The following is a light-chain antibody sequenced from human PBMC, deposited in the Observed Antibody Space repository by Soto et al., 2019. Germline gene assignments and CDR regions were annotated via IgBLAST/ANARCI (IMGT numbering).Light chain of an antibody. Sequence: EIVLTQSPGTLSLSPGERATLSCRASQSVSSNYLAWYQQKPGQAPRLLIYDASSRATGIPDRFSGSGSETDFTLTISRLEPEDFAVYFCQQYGSSPWTFGYGTKVEIK. CDR3: QQYGSSPWT. CDR1: QSVSSNY. J-gene: IGKJ1*01. CDR2: DAS. V-gene: IGKV3-20*01.